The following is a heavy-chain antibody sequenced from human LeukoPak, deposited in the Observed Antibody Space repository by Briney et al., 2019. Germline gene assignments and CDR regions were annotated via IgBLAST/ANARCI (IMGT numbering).Heavy chain of an antibody. CDR2: IKQDGSEE. D-gene: IGHD3-22*01. J-gene: IGHJ4*02. CDR3: ARDRSDYYDDSGYKPLDY. CDR1: GFTFSSYW. Sequence: GGSLRLSCAASGFTFSSYWMTWVCQAPGKGLEWVANIKQDGSEEYYEDSVKGRFTISRDNAKNSLYLEMNSLRAEDTAVYYCARDRSDYYDDSGYKPLDYWGQGTLVTVSS. V-gene: IGHV3-7*04.